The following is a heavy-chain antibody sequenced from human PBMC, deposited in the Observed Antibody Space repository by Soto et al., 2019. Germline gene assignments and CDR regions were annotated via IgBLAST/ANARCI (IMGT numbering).Heavy chain of an antibody. CDR1: GFTFTTYG. Sequence: QVQLVESGGGVVQPGRSLRLSCAASGFTFTTYGMHWVRQAPSKGLEWVAFIAYDGSDKYYADSVKGRCTISRDNSKNILYLQMSSLRAEDTAVYYCARGGEYSTYGLRAFDIWGQGTLLTVSS. J-gene: IGHJ3*02. CDR2: IAYDGSDK. CDR3: ARGGEYSTYGLRAFDI. D-gene: IGHD5-18*01. V-gene: IGHV3-30*03.